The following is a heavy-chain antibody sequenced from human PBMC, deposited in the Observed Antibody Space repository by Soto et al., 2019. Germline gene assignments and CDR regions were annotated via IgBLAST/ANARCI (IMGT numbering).Heavy chain of an antibody. J-gene: IGHJ4*02. CDR3: ARGKVLLY. CDR2: ISGGSSYI. CDR1: GFTFSTYG. D-gene: IGHD2-15*01. V-gene: IGHV3-21*01. Sequence: EVQLVESGGGLVKPGGSLRLSCAASGFTFSTYGMNWVRQAPGKGLEWVSSISGGSSYIYYADSVKGRFTISRDNAKNSLYLQMSSLRAEDTAVYYCARGKVLLYWGQGTLVTVSS.